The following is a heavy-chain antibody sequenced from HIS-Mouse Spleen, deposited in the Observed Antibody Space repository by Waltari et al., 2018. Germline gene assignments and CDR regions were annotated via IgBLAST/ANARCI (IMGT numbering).Heavy chain of an antibody. CDR1: GAPSSRSRYS. V-gene: IGHV4-39*07. J-gene: IGHJ2*01. CDR3: AREIPYSSSWYDWYFDL. D-gene: IGHD6-13*01. CDR2: IYYSGGT. Sequence: QLQLQASAPGLVKPSETLSLTRTVPGAPSSRSRYSWGGFRQPPGKGPEWIGSIYYSGGTYYNPSLKSRVTISVDTSKNQFSLKLSSVTAADTAVYYCAREIPYSSSWYDWYFDLWGRGTLVTVSS.